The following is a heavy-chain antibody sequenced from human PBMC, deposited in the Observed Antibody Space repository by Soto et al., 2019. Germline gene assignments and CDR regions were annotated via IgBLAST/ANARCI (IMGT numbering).Heavy chain of an antibody. CDR1: GFTFSSNY. J-gene: IGHJ6*02. CDR2: IYSGGST. V-gene: IGHV3-53*01. CDR3: ARDQASYGMDV. Sequence: XVSLRLSFAASGFTFSSNYMSWVRQAPGKGLEWVSVIYSGGSTYYADSVKGRFTISRDNSKNTLYLQMNSLRAEDTAVYYCARDQASYGMDVWGQGTTVTVSS.